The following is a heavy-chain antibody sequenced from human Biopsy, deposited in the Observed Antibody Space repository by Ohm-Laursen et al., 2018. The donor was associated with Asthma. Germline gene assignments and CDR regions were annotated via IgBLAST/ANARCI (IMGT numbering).Heavy chain of an antibody. V-gene: IGHV4-30-4*02. CDR1: GASIKTDDHY. J-gene: IGHJ5*02. CDR2: IHYSGST. Sequence: SDTLSLTCTVSGASIKTDDHYWSWLRQPPGKGLKWFGFIHYSGSTSYNPSLKGGVTISVDTSKNQFSLKLSSVTAADTAVYYCARASVAASSNWFDPWGQGTLVTASS. D-gene: IGHD6-19*01. CDR3: ARASVAASSNWFDP.